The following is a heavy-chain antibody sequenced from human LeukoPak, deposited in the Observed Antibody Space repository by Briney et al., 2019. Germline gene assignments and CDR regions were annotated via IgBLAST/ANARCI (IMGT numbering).Heavy chain of an antibody. CDR1: GFTFSSYW. CDR2: IKQDGSEK. CDR3: ARVMGIAPVSALTSSFDY. D-gene: IGHD6-13*01. J-gene: IGHJ4*02. V-gene: IGHV3-7*01. Sequence: GGSLRLSCAASGFTFSSYWMSWVRQAPGKGLEWVANIKQDGSEKYYVDSVKGRFTISRDNAKNSLYLQMNSLRAEDTAVYYCARVMGIAPVSALTSSFDYWGQGTLVTVSS.